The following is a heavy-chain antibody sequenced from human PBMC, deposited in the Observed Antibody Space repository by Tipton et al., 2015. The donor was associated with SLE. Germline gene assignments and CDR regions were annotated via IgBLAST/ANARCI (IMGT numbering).Heavy chain of an antibody. Sequence: SLRLSCAASGFTFSSYGMHWVRQAPGKGLEWVAFIRYDGSNKYYADSVKGRFTISRDNAKNSLYLQMNSLRAEDTAVYYCARGAGDIGDAFDIWGQGTMVTVSS. D-gene: IGHD2-15*01. CDR3: ARGAGDIGDAFDI. J-gene: IGHJ3*02. V-gene: IGHV3-30*02. CDR1: GFTFSSYG. CDR2: IRYDGSNK.